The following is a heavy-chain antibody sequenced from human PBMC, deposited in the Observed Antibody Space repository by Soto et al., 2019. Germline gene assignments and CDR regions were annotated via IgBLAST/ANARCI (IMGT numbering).Heavy chain of an antibody. D-gene: IGHD3-9*01. CDR3: ARGERRRYFDWSFDS. V-gene: IGHV3-11*01. CDR1: GFTFSDYY. Sequence: GGSLRLSCAASGFTFSDYYLSWFRQAPGKGLKWVSYIDSRGSTIYYADSVKGRFTISRDNAKNSLYLHMNSLRADDTAVYYCARGERRRYFDWSFDSWGQGTLVTVSS. J-gene: IGHJ4*02. CDR2: IDSRGSTI.